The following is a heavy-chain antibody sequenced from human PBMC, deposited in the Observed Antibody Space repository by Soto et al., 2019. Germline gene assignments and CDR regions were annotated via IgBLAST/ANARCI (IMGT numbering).Heavy chain of an antibody. D-gene: IGHD2-2*01. CDR2: IYSGGST. Sequence: GGSLRLSCAASGFTVSRNYMSWVRQAPGKGLEWVSVIYSGGSTYYADSGKGRFTISRDNSKNTLYLQMNSLRAEDTAVYYCARDWDCSSTSCWPWFDPWGQGTLVTVSS. J-gene: IGHJ5*02. V-gene: IGHV3-66*01. CDR1: GFTVSRNY. CDR3: ARDWDCSSTSCWPWFDP.